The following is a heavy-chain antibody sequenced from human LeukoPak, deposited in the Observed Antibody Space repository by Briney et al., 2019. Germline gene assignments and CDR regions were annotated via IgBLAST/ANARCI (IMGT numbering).Heavy chain of an antibody. Sequence: PGGSLRLSCAASGFTFSSYATHWVRQAPGKGLEWVAVISYDGSNKYYADSVKGRFTISRDNSKNTLYLQMNSLRAEDTAVYYCARAGDYWGQGTLVTVSS. CDR3: ARAGDY. CDR1: GFTFSSYA. CDR2: ISYDGSNK. J-gene: IGHJ4*02. V-gene: IGHV3-30-3*01.